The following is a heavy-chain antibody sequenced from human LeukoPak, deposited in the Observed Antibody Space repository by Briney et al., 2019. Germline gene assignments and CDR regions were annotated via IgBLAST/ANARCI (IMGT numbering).Heavy chain of an antibody. D-gene: IGHD2-2*01. V-gene: IGHV4-34*01. CDR2: INHSGST. Sequence: PSETLSLTCAVYGGSFSGYDWSWIRQPPGKGLEWIGEINHSGSTNYNPSLKSRVNISVDTSKNKSSLKLSSVTDADPAVYYCARGRYCSSTSCNIPFDPWGQGTLVTVSS. J-gene: IGHJ5*02. CDR1: GGSFSGYD. CDR3: ARGRYCSSTSCNIPFDP.